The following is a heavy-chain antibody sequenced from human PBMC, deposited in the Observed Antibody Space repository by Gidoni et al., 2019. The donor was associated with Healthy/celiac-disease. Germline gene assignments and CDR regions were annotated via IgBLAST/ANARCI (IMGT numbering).Heavy chain of an antibody. CDR3: ARDATRLTRTDAFDI. J-gene: IGHJ3*02. CDR1: GGTCSSYA. V-gene: IGHV1-69*04. Sequence: QVKLVQSGAEVKKPGSSVKVSCKASGGTCSSYAISWVRQAPGQGLAWMGRLIPSLGVATHAQQFQGRVTITADKSTSTAYMELGSLASEDTAVYYCARDATRLTRTDAFDIWGQGTMVTVSS. CDR2: LIPSLGVA.